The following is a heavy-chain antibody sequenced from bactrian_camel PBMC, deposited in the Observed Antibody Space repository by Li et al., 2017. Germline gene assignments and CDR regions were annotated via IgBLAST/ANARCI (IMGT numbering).Heavy chain of an antibody. Sequence: HVQLVESGGGSVQAGGSLRLSCGGFRVTRSLFCMAWFRQVPGKEREGIAALYPDAGSTYYDDSVKGRFTISQDNAKNTVYLQMNSLKPEDTAVYYCAADSFCRGLSDPHRYMYWGQGTQVTVS. CDR1: RVTRSLFC. J-gene: IGHJ4*01. D-gene: IGHD6*01. CDR3: AADSFCRGLSDPHRYMY. CDR2: LYPDAGST. V-gene: IGHV3S1*01.